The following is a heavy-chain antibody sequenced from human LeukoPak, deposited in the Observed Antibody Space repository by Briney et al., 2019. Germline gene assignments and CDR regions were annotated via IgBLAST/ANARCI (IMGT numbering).Heavy chain of an antibody. CDR2: ISYDGSNK. D-gene: IGHD3-3*01. CDR3: ARDLYDFWSGYYSAWYYYGMDV. J-gene: IGHJ6*02. V-gene: IGHV3-30-3*01. CDR1: GFTFSSYA. Sequence: GRSLRLSCAASGFTFSSYAMHWVRQAPGKGLEWVAVISYDGSNKYYADSVKGRFTISRDNSKNTLYLQMNSLRAEDTAVYYCARDLYDFWSGYYSAWYYYGMDVWSQGTTVTVSS.